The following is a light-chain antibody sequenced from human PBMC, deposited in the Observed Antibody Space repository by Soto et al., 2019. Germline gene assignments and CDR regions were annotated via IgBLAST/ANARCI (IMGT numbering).Light chain of an antibody. V-gene: IGKV1-12*01. J-gene: IGKJ4*01. CDR1: QVIDNW. CDR3: KQSKSFPLT. CDR2: STS. Sequence: DIKMTQSPSSVSASVGDRVTITCRASQVIDNWLAWYQQKPGKAPKVLIYSTSSLQSGVPSRFSGSRSGTDFTLTISSLQPEDFATYYCKQSKSFPLTFGGGTKVDIK.